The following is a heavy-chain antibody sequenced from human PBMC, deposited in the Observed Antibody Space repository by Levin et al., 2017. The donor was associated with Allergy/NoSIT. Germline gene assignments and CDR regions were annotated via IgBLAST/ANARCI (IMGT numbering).Heavy chain of an antibody. Sequence: SETLSLTCTVSGGSISSSSYYWGWIRQPPGKGLEWIGSIYYSGNTYYNPSLKSRVTISGDTYKNQFTLNVTSVTAADTAVYDCASCLRGRGGSRNWFDPWGQGTLVTVSS. V-gene: IGHV4-39*01. J-gene: IGHJ5*02. CDR3: ASCLRGRGGSRNWFDP. CDR1: GGSISSSSYY. D-gene: IGHD3-16*01. CDR2: IYYSGNT.